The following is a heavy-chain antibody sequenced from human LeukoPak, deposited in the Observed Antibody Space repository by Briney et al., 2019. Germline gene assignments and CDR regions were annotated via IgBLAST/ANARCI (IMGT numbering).Heavy chain of an antibody. CDR3: AREPYGSGSYYIAAEIMTD. Sequence: ASVKVSCKASGYTFTSYGISWVRQAPGQGLEWMGWISAYNGNTNYAQKLQGRVTMTTDTSTSTAYMELRSLRSDDTAVYYCAREPYGSGSYYIAAEIMTDWGQGTLVTVSS. CDR1: GYTFTSYG. V-gene: IGHV1-18*01. D-gene: IGHD3-10*01. J-gene: IGHJ4*02. CDR2: ISAYNGNT.